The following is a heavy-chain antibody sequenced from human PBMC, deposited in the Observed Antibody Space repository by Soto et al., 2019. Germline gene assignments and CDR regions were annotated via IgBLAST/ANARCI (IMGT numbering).Heavy chain of an antibody. J-gene: IGHJ5*02. CDR3: AKVRGELENDYGDYSGYNWFDP. V-gene: IGHV3-23*01. D-gene: IGHD4-17*01. CDR1: GFTFSSYA. Sequence: EVQLLESGGGLVQPGGSLRLSCAASGFTFSSYAMSWVRQAPGKGLEWVSAISGSGGSTYYADSVKGRFTISRDNSKNTLYLQMNSLRAEDTAVYYCAKVRGELENDYGDYSGYNWFDPWGQGTLVTVSS. CDR2: ISGSGGST.